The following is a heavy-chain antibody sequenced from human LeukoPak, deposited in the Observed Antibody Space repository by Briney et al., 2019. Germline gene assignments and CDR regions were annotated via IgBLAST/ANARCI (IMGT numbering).Heavy chain of an antibody. CDR2: INPNSGGT. CDR1: GYTFTGYY. J-gene: IGHJ4*02. CDR3: ASSRVGATPPGY. Sequence: ASVKVSCKASGYTFTGYYMHWVRQAPGQGLEWMGWINPNSGGTNYAQKFQGRVTMTRDTSISTAYMELSRLRSDNTAVYYCASSRVGATPPGYWGQGTLVTVSS. V-gene: IGHV1-2*02. D-gene: IGHD1-26*01.